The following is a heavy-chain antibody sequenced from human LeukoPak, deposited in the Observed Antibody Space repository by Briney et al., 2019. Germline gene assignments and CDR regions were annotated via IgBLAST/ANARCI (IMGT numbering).Heavy chain of an antibody. J-gene: IGHJ4*02. D-gene: IGHD6-13*01. CDR3: ARGMAAAGPDY. CDR1: GYTFTSYD. V-gene: IGHV1-8*01. CDR2: MNPNSGNT. Sequence: ASVKVSCKASGYTFTSYDINWVRQATGQGLEWMGWMNPNSGNTGYAQKFQGRVTITADESTSTAYMELSSLRSEDTAVYYCARGMAAAGPDYWGQGTLVTVSS.